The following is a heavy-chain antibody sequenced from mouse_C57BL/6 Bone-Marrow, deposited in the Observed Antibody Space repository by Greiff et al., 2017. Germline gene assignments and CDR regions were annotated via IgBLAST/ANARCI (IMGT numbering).Heavy chain of an antibody. Sequence: VQLQQSGAELVRPGTSVKVSCKASGYAFTSYWIEWVKQRPGQGLEWIGVIHPASGGTNYNEKFKGKATLTVDKSSSTAYMQLRSLTSEDSAVYFCAICDYDCDLDVWGTGTTVTVSS. D-gene: IGHD2-4*01. J-gene: IGHJ1*03. CDR2: IHPASGGT. V-gene: IGHV1-54*01. CDR3: AICDYDCDLDV. CDR1: GYAFTSYW.